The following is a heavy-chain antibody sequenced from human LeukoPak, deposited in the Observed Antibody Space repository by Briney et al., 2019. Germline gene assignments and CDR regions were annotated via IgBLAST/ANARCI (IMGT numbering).Heavy chain of an antibody. CDR1: GGSISSYY. CDR3: XXGVVPAAMGIWFDP. V-gene: IGHV4-59*01. D-gene: IGHD2-2*01. J-gene: IGHJ5*02. Sequence: SETLSLTCTVSGGSISSYYWSWIRQPPGKGLEWIGYIYYSGSTNYNPSRKSRVTISVDTSKNQFSLKLSSAPAADPAFAYCXXGVVPAAMGIWFDPWGQGTLVTVSS. CDR2: IYYSGST.